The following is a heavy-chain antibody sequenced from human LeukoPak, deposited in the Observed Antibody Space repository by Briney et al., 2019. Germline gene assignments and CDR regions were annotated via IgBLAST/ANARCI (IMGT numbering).Heavy chain of an antibody. CDR2: VYSDDIR. CDR3: TRDSTTFRFGY. Sequence: GGSLRLSCAASGVAVSSSYMSWVRQAPGKGLEWVSIVYSDDIRYYVDSVKGRFSISRDASRNTLYLQMNSLRAEDTAVYYCTRDSTTFRFGYWGQGTLVTVSS. D-gene: IGHD4-11*01. J-gene: IGHJ4*02. CDR1: GVAVSSSY. V-gene: IGHV3-53*01.